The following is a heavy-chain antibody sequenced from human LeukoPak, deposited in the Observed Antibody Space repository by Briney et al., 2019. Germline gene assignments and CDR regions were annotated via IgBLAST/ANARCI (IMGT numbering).Heavy chain of an antibody. D-gene: IGHD1-26*01. Sequence: SETLSLTCAVYGGSFSGYYWSWIRQPPGKGLEWIGYIHYSGRTNYKPSLKSRVTISADTSVNQLSLKLTSVTAADTAIYYCARAKDSGSSKYYYYYGMDVWGQGTTVTVSS. CDR2: IHYSGRT. CDR3: ARAKDSGSSKYYYYYGMDV. V-gene: IGHV4-59*01. CDR1: GGSFSGYY. J-gene: IGHJ6*02.